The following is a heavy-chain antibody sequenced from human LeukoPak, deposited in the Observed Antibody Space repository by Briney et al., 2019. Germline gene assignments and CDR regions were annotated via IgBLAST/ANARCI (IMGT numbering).Heavy chain of an antibody. J-gene: IGHJ6*02. V-gene: IGHV3-23*01. CDR3: STWAFYHGLDV. D-gene: IGHD2/OR15-2a*01. CDR2: ISGSGGST. CDR1: GITLSNYG. Sequence: PGGSLRLSCAVSGITLSNYGMSWVRQAPGKGLEWVAGISGSGGSTNYADSVKGRFTVSRDNSKNSLFLQMDSLTSDDTALYYCSTWAFYHGLDVWGQGATVIVSS.